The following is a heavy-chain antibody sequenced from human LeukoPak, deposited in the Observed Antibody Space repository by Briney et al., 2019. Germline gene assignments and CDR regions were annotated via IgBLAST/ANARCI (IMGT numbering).Heavy chain of an antibody. J-gene: IGHJ5*02. V-gene: IGHV4-39*02. CDR3: ARRLQGFPGGFVP. CDR1: GGSISSSGYC. Sequence: SETLSLTCIVSGGSISSSGYCWGWIRQPPGKGLEWIGSIYYSGSTHYNPSLKSRVTISLDTSKNHFSLQLSPVTAADTAVYYGARRLQGFPGGFVPWGQGTLVTVSS. CDR2: IYYSGST. D-gene: IGHD2-21*01.